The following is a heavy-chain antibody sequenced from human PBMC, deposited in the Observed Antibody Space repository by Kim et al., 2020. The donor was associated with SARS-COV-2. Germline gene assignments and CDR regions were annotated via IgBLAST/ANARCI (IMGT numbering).Heavy chain of an antibody. V-gene: IGHV3-23*01. J-gene: IGHJ3*01. CDR1: GFTFSIHA. CDR2: TSGIGGNT. CDR3: AKGGYCATTSCFQGAYDV. Sequence: GGSLRLSCAASGFTFSIHAMSWVRQAPGNGLECVSVTSGIGGNTDYAYSVKGRFTISRDNSKNTLFLQMNSLRAEDTAVYFCAKGGYCATTSCFQGAYDVWGQGTMVTVSS. D-gene: IGHD2-2*01.